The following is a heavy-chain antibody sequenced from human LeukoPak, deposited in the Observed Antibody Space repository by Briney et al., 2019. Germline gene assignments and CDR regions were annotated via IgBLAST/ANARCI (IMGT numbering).Heavy chain of an antibody. D-gene: IGHD6-19*01. CDR2: ISAYNGNT. V-gene: IGHV1-18*01. CDR3: ARYSSGWYPIPLDY. CDR1: GYTFTSYG. Sequence: ASVKVSCKASGYTFTSYGISWVRQAPGQGLDWMGWISAYNGNTNYAQKLQGRVTMTTDTSTSTAYMELRSLTSDDTAVYYCARYSSGWYPIPLDYWGQGTLVTVSS. J-gene: IGHJ4*02.